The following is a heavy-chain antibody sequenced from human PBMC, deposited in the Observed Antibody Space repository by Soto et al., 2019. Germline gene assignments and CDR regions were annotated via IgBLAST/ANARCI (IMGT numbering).Heavy chain of an antibody. V-gene: IGHV3-23*01. CDR1: GFTFSSHA. CDR2: ISYSGSNT. D-gene: IGHD3-3*01. Sequence: VQLLESGGGLVQPEGSLRLSCAASGFTFSSHAMSWVRQAPGKGLEWVSAISYSGSNTYYTDSVKGRFTISRDNSKNTRYLQMNSLRVEDTAIYYCAKRFTLFGEVKLSPDFDYWGQGTLVTGSS. CDR3: AKRFTLFGEVKLSPDFDY. J-gene: IGHJ4*02.